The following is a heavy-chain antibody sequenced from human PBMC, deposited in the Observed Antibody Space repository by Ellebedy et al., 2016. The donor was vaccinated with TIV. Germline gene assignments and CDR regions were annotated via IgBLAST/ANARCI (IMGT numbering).Heavy chain of an antibody. CDR2: IYYSGST. V-gene: IGHV4-59*08. CDR1: GGSISSYY. J-gene: IGHJ4*02. D-gene: IGHD5-12*01. Sequence: MPSETLSLTCTVSGGSISSYYWSWIRQPPGKGLEWIGYIYYSGSTNYNPSLKSRVTISVDTSKNQFSLKLSSVTAADTAVYYCARVGGYSGYGLDYWGQGTLVTVSS. CDR3: ARVGGYSGYGLDY.